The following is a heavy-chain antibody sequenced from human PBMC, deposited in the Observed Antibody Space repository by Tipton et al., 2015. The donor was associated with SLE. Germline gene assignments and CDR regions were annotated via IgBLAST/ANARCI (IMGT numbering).Heavy chain of an antibody. V-gene: IGHV4-4*07. J-gene: IGHJ4*02. D-gene: IGHD5-24*01. CDR1: GGSISSHY. CDR3: ARGRDGYIY. Sequence: GLVKPSETLSLTCSISGGSISSHYWSWIRQPAGKGLEWIGRIYTSGATDDNPSLKSRVTISLDTSQNQFSLKLSSVTAADTAVYYCARGRDGYIYWGQGALVTVSP. CDR2: IYTSGAT.